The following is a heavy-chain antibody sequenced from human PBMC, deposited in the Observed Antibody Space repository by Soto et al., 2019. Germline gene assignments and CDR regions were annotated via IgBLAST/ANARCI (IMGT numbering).Heavy chain of an antibody. J-gene: IGHJ4*02. CDR2: INPDSGGT. CDR3: ARSSMVRGGTLPSDY. V-gene: IGHV1-2*04. CDR1: GYTFTGYY. Sequence: ASVKVSCKASGYTFTGYYMHWVRQAPGQGLEWMGWINPDSGGTNYAQKFQGWVTMTRDTSISTAYMELSRLRSDDTAVYYCARSSMVRGGTLPSDYWGQGTLVTVSS. D-gene: IGHD3-10*01.